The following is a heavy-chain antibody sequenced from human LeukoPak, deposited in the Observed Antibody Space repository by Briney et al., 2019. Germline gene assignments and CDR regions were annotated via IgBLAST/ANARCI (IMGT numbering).Heavy chain of an antibody. D-gene: IGHD5-24*01. CDR2: IFYTGST. CDR1: GGSISTYY. J-gene: IGHJ4*02. CDR3: ARLGDAYNLLLDY. Sequence: SETLSLTCTVSGGSISTYYWSWIRQPLGKGLEWLGYIFYTGSTNYNPSLKSRVTMSIATSKNQFSLRLTSVTAADTALYYCARLGDAYNLLLDYWGQGALVTVSS. V-gene: IGHV4-59*08.